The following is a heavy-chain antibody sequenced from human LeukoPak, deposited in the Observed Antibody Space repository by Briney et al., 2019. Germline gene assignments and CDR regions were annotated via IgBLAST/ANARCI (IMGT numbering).Heavy chain of an antibody. CDR1: GFTVRSSY. V-gene: IGHV3-74*01. CDR2: INSDGSST. Sequence: PGGSLRLSCAASGFTVRSSYMSWVRQAPGKGLVWVSRINSDGSSTSYADSVKGRFTISRDNAKNTLYLQMNSLRAEDTAVYYCASSGSSWYAPIDYWGQGTLVTVSS. J-gene: IGHJ4*02. D-gene: IGHD6-13*01. CDR3: ASSGSSWYAPIDY.